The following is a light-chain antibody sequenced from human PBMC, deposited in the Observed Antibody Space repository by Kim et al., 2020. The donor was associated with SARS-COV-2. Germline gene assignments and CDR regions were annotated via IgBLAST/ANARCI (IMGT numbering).Light chain of an antibody. CDR3: QQSWT. CDR1: QSISSY. CDR2: AAS. J-gene: IGKJ1*01. Sequence: SSLSASVGDRVTITCRASQSISSYLNWYQQKPGKAPKLLIYAASSLQSGVPSRFSGSGYGTDFTLTISSLRPEDFASYYCQQSWTFGQGTKVEIK. V-gene: IGKV1-39*01.